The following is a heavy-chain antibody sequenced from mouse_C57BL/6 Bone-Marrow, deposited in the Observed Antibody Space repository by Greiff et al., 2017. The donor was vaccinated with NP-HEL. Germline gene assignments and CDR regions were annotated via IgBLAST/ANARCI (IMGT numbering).Heavy chain of an antibody. CDR3: ARNYYGSSSGFAY. CDR1: GFAFSSYG. D-gene: IGHD1-1*01. Sequence: EVMLVESGGDLVKPGGSLKLSCAASGFAFSSYGMSWVRQTPDKRLEWVATISSGGSYTYYPDSVKGRFTISRDNAKNTLYLQMSSLKSEDTAMYYCARNYYGSSSGFAYWGQGTLVTVSA. J-gene: IGHJ3*01. CDR2: ISSGGSYT. V-gene: IGHV5-6*01.